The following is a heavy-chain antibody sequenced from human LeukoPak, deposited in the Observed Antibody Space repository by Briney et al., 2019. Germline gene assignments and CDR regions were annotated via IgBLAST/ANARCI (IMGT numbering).Heavy chain of an antibody. D-gene: IGHD3-3*01. J-gene: IGHJ5*02. CDR2: INHSGST. Sequence: PETLSLTCAVSGGSFSGYYWSWIRQAPGKGLKWIGEINHSGSTNYHPALRSQVNISVDTSKNQFSLKLSCVTAADTGVYYCAKHFGWFDPWGQGTVVTVSS. CDR1: GGSFSGYY. CDR3: AKHFGWFDP. V-gene: IGHV4-34*01.